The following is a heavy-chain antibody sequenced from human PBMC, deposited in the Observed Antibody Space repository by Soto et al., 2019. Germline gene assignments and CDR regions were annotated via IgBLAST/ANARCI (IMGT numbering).Heavy chain of an antibody. J-gene: IGHJ6*02. Sequence: GSLRLSCEAAGFTFSSDAMSWVRQAPGKVLWLVSAISGSGGSTYYADSVKGRFTISRDNSKTTLYLQMNSLRAEDTAVYYCAKFAVSTWIYYYHYYGMDVWGQGTTVTVSS. CDR2: ISGSGGST. V-gene: IGHV3-23*01. CDR1: GFTFSSDA. D-gene: IGHD5-12*01. CDR3: AKFAVSTWIYYYHYYGMDV.